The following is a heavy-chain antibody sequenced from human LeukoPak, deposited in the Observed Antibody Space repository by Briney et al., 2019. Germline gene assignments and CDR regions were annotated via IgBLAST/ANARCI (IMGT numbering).Heavy chain of an antibody. CDR3: AKDEGFTMIVVDPQYYFDY. CDR1: GFTFSSYG. CDR2: ISYDGSNK. V-gene: IGHV3-30*18. D-gene: IGHD3-22*01. Sequence: GGSLRLSCAASGFTFSSYGMHWVRQAPGKGLEWVAVISYDGSNKYYADSVKGRFTISRDNSKNTLYLQMNSLRAEDTAVYYCAKDEGFTMIVVDPQYYFDYWGQGTLVTVSS. J-gene: IGHJ4*02.